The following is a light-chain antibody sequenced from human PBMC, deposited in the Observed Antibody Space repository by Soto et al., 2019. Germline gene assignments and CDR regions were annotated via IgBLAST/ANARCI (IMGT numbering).Light chain of an antibody. V-gene: IGLV1-47*01. Sequence: QSVLTQPPSASGTPGQRVTISCSGSSSNIGSNYVYWYQQLPGTAPKLLIYRNNQRPSGVPDRFSASKSGTSASLAISGLRSEDEADYYCAAWDDSLSGYVVFGGGTQLTVL. J-gene: IGLJ2*01. CDR2: RNN. CDR1: SSNIGSNY. CDR3: AAWDDSLSGYVV.